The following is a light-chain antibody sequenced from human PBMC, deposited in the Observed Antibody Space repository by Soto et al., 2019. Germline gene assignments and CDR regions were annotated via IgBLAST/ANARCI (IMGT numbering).Light chain of an antibody. CDR1: QSLVYSDGNTY. CDR3: MQGPHWPPRT. Sequence: DVVMTQSPLSLPVTLGQPASISCRSSQSLVYSDGNTYLNWFQQRPGQSPRRLIYKVSNRDSGVPDRLSGSGSGTDFTLKISRVEAEDVGVYYCMQGPHWPPRTFGQGTKVEIK. J-gene: IGKJ1*01. CDR2: KVS. V-gene: IGKV2-30*01.